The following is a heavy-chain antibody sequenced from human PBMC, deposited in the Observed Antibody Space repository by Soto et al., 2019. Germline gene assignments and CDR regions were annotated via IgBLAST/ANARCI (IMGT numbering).Heavy chain of an antibody. Sequence: PSETLSLTCTVSGGSISSYYWSWIRQPPGKGLEWIGYIYYSGSTNYNPSLKSRVTISVDTSKNQFSLKLSSVTAADTAVYYCARTGGQWLVRGVDYWGQGTLVTVSS. D-gene: IGHD6-19*01. CDR3: ARTGGQWLVRGVDY. CDR1: GGSISSYY. J-gene: IGHJ4*02. V-gene: IGHV4-59*01. CDR2: IYYSGST.